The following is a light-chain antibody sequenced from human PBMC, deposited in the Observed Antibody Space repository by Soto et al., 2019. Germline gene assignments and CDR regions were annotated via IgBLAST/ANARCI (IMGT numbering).Light chain of an antibody. CDR2: DVS. J-gene: IGLJ2*01. CDR3: SSYTSSTTGVV. V-gene: IGLV2-14*03. CDR1: SSDVGGYNY. Sequence: QSALTQPASVSGSPGQSITISCTGTSSDVGGYNYVSWYQQHPDKAPKLISYDVSNRPSGVSNRFSGSKSGNTASLTISGLQAEDEADYYCSSYTSSTTGVVFGGGTKLTVL.